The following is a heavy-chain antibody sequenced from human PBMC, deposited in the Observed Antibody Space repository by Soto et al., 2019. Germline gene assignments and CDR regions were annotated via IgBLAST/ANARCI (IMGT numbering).Heavy chain of an antibody. Sequence: EVQLLESGGGMVQPGGSLRLSCAASGFTFSTYAMSWVRQAPGKRLEWVSTITTSGGNTYYADSVQGRFTISRDNSKNTLYLQMNSLRAEDTAVYYCAGRYCTNGVCYTNYYYYIDVWGKGTKVTVSS. V-gene: IGHV3-23*01. CDR1: GFTFSTYA. CDR3: AGRYCTNGVCYTNYYYYIDV. J-gene: IGHJ6*03. D-gene: IGHD2-8*01. CDR2: ITTSGGNT.